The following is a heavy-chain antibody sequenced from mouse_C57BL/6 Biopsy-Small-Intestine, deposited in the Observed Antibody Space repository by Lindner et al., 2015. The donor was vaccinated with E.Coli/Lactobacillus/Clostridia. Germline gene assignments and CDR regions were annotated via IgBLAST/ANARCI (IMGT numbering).Heavy chain of an antibody. D-gene: IGHD2-5*01. J-gene: IGHJ2*01. CDR3: ASYSNYFDY. CDR2: IYPGGGYT. V-gene: IGHV1-63*01. Sequence: VQLQESGAELVRPGTSVKMSCKASGYTFTNYWIGWAKQRPGHGLEWIGDIYPGGGYTNYNEKFKGKATLTADTSSNTAYMQLSSLTTEDSAVYYCASYSNYFDYWGQGTTLTVSS. CDR1: GYTFTNYW.